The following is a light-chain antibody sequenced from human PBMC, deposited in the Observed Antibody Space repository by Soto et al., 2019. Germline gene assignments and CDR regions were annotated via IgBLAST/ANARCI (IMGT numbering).Light chain of an antibody. CDR3: SSFAGNNNLV. V-gene: IGLV2-8*01. J-gene: IGLJ2*01. Sequence: QSALTQPPSASGSPGQSVTISCTGTSSDVGGYNYVPWYQQHPGKAPKLMISEVSKPPSGVPDRFSGSKSGNTASLTVSGLQAEDEDDYYCSSFAGNNNLVFGGGTKLTVL. CDR2: EVS. CDR1: SSDVGGYNY.